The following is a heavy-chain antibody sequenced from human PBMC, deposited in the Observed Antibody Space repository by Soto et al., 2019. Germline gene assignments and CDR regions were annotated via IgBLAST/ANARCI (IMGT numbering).Heavy chain of an antibody. V-gene: IGHV3-30*03. J-gene: IGHJ5*01. D-gene: IGHD4-17*01. Sequence: QVQVVESGGGVVQPGKSLRLSCVASGFAFNSHGMHWARQTPGKGPEWVAGVSFDGNTKTYADSVKGRFTISRDSSSNTLYMQMNRLRPEDSAIYYCARDGVPGYSDNRDSWGPGTQVSVSS. CDR2: VSFDGNTK. CDR3: ARDGVPGYSDNRDS. CDR1: GFAFNSHG.